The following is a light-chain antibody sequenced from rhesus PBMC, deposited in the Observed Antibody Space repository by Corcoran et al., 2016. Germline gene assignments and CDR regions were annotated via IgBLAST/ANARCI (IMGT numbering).Light chain of an antibody. V-gene: IGKV1-32*01. J-gene: IGKJ4*01. CDR2: YTN. CDR3: QQYNSLPLT. CDR1: QAIRKN. Sequence: DIQMTQSPSSLSASVGDRVTIACRASQAIRKNLNWYKQKPGKAPQLLIFYTNRLENGVPSRISGSGSGTEVTLTINNLQPEDFATYYCQQYNSLPLTFGGGTRVEI.